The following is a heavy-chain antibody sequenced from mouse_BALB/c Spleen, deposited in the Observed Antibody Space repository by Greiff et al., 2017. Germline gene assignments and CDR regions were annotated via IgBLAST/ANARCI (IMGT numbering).Heavy chain of an antibody. CDR2: IRNKANGYTT. CDR1: GFTFTDYY. Sequence: EVKLVESGGGLVQPGGSLRLSCATSGFTFTDYYMSWVRQPPGKALEWLGFIRNKANGYTTEYSASVKGRFTISRDNSQSILYLQMNTLRAEDSATYYCASYGSSYRGLFDYWGQGTTLTVSS. CDR3: ASYGSSYRGLFDY. J-gene: IGHJ2*01. D-gene: IGHD1-1*01. V-gene: IGHV7-3*02.